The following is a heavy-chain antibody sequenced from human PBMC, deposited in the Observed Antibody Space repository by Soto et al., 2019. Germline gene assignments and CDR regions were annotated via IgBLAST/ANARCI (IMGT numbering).Heavy chain of an antibody. J-gene: IGHJ5*02. CDR1: GFPFDYFA. Sequence: GGSLRPSCTGSGFPFDYFAINGGRQAPGKGLEWGSLIWNHGNTAYHADSVKGRFTVSRDNSRNTENLQMNIRRAEDTAVYYCARLPYSSLLGGLDPWGRGTLVTVSS. CDR3: ARLPYSSLLGGLDP. V-gene: IGHV3-33*01. D-gene: IGHD6-13*01. CDR2: IWNHGNTA.